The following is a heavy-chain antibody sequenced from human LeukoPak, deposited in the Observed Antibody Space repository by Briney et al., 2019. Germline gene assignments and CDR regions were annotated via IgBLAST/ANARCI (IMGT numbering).Heavy chain of an antibody. V-gene: IGHV3-30*18. CDR2: ISYDGSNK. D-gene: IGHD3-3*01. Sequence: GGSLRLSCAASGFTFSSYGMHWVRQAPGKGLEWVAVISYDGSNKYYADSVKGRFTIPRDNSKNTRYLQMNSLRAEDTAVYYCAKDLETYDFWSGYGNWFDPWGQGTLVTVSS. CDR1: GFTFSSYG. J-gene: IGHJ5*02. CDR3: AKDLETYDFWSGYGNWFDP.